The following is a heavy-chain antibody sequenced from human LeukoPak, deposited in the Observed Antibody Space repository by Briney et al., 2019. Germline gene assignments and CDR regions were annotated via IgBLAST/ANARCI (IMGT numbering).Heavy chain of an antibody. Sequence: PSQTLSLTCGVSGGSISGGGYSWSWIRQPPGKGLEWIGYMFYTGSTYYNPSLKSRVTISVDTSKNQFSLKLSSVTAADTAVYYCARGTYTMTTDAFDIWGQGTMVTVSS. D-gene: IGHD2-2*02. CDR3: ARGTYTMTTDAFDI. J-gene: IGHJ3*02. CDR2: MFYTGST. CDR1: GGSISGGGYS. V-gene: IGHV4-30-4*07.